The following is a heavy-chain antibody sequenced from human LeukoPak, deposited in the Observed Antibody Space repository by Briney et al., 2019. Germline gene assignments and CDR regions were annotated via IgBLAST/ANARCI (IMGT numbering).Heavy chain of an antibody. CDR1: GGSISSGSYY. Sequence: SETLSLTCTVSGGSISSGSYYWGWIRQPPGKGLEWIGYIYYSGSTNYNPSLKSRVTISVDTSKNQFSLKLSSVTAADTAIYYCVRSTGWYRSSWYLMYWGQGILVTVSS. D-gene: IGHD6-13*01. J-gene: IGHJ4*02. V-gene: IGHV4-61*01. CDR3: VRSTGWYRSSWYLMY. CDR2: IYYSGST.